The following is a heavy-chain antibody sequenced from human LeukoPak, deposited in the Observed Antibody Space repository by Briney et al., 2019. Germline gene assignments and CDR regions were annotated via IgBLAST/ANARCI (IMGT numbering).Heavy chain of an antibody. CDR2: IYYSGST. Sequence: SETLSLTCTVSGGSISSYYWSWIRQPPGKGLEWIGYIYYSGSTSYNPSLKSRVTISVDTSKNQFSLKLSSVTAADTAVYYCARQVRGVIIPHYFDYWGQGTLVTVS. J-gene: IGHJ4*02. CDR3: ARQVRGVIIPHYFDY. V-gene: IGHV4-59*01. D-gene: IGHD3-10*01. CDR1: GGSISSYY.